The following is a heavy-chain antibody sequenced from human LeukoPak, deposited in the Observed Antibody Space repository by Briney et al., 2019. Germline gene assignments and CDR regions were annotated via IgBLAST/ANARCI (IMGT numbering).Heavy chain of an antibody. CDR2: VSGSGGST. D-gene: IGHD3-22*01. Sequence: PGGSLRLSCAASGFTFSSYAMSWVRQAPGKGLEWVSAVSGSGGSTYYADSVKGRFTISRDNSKNTLYLQMNSLRAEDTAVYYCAKASSGYSFVSDYWGQGTLVTVSS. J-gene: IGHJ4*02. V-gene: IGHV3-23*01. CDR1: GFTFSSYA. CDR3: AKASSGYSFVSDY.